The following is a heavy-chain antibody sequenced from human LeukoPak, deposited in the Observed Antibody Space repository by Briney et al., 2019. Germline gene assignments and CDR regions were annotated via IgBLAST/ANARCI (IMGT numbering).Heavy chain of an antibody. CDR2: IYYSGST. J-gene: IGHJ5*02. CDR1: GGSISSYY. CDR3: ARSYSSGWYGRGNWFDP. V-gene: IGHV4-59*01. Sequence: SETLSLTCTVSGGSISSYYWSWIRQPPGKGLEWIGYIYYSGSTNYNPSLKSRVTISVDTSKNQFSLKLGSVTAADTAVYYCARSYSSGWYGRGNWFDPWGQGTLVTVSS. D-gene: IGHD6-19*01.